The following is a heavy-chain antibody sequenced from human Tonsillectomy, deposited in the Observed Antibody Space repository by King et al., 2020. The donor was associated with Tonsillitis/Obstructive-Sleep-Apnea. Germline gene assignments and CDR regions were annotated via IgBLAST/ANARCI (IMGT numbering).Heavy chain of an antibody. Sequence: VQLVESGGGLVQPGGSLRLSCSASGFTFSSYAMTWVRQAPGKGLEWVSAISGSGGSTYYADSVKGRFTISRDNSKNTLYLQMNSLRAEDTAVYYCAKVFGLRDAFDIWGQGTMVTVSS. J-gene: IGHJ3*02. CDR2: ISGSGGST. V-gene: IGHV3-23*04. D-gene: IGHD3/OR15-3a*01. CDR1: GFTFSSYA. CDR3: AKVFGLRDAFDI.